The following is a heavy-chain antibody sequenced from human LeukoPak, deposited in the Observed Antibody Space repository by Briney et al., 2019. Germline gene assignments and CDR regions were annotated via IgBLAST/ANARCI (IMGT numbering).Heavy chain of an antibody. Sequence: GGSLRLSCAASGFTFSSYSMNWVRQAPGKGLEWVSHITASGTAMFYADSVKGRFTISRDNAKNSLYLQMNSLRDEDTAVYFCASSESYRFDYWGQGTLVTVSS. CDR1: GFTFSSYS. V-gene: IGHV3-48*02. D-gene: IGHD1-26*01. CDR2: ITASGTAM. J-gene: IGHJ4*02. CDR3: ASSESYRFDY.